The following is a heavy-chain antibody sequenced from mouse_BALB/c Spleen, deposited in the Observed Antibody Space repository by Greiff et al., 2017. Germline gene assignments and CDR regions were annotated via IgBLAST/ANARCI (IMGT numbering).Heavy chain of an antibody. CDR1: GYSITSGYY. Sequence: EVQLQESGPGLVKPSQSLSLTCSVTGYSITSGYYWNWIRQFPGNKLEWMGYISYDGSNNYNPSLKNRISITRDTSKNQFFLKLNSVTTEDTATYYCAREDGYDLAYWGQGTLVTVSA. D-gene: IGHD2-2*01. CDR2: ISYDGSN. V-gene: IGHV3-6*02. CDR3: AREDGYDLAY. J-gene: IGHJ3*01.